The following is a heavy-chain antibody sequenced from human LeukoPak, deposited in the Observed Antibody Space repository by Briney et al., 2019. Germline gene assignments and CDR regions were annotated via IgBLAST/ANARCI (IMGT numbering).Heavy chain of an antibody. CDR1: GFTSSDYY. V-gene: IGHV3-11*01. Sequence: PGGSLRLSCAASGFTSSDYYMSWIRQAPGKGLEWVSYISSSGSTIYYADSVKGRFTISRDNAKNSLYLQMNSLRAEDTAVYYCARDLLYGVRGVNGYWGQGTLVTVSS. J-gene: IGHJ4*02. D-gene: IGHD3-10*01. CDR3: ARDLLYGVRGVNGY. CDR2: ISSSGSTI.